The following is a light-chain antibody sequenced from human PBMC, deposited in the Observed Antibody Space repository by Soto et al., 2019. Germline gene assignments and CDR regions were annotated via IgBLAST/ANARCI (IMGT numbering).Light chain of an antibody. CDR1: QSVSSK. CDR3: QQYNNWPQT. V-gene: IGKV3-15*01. Sequence: EIGMRPSPSTLSVTPGESVPLSCRASQSVSSKLAWYQQRPGQAPRLLIYSASTRATGIPDRFSGSGSGTEFTLTISSLQSEDFAVYYCQQYNNWPQTFGQATRLEI. J-gene: IGKJ5*01. CDR2: SAS.